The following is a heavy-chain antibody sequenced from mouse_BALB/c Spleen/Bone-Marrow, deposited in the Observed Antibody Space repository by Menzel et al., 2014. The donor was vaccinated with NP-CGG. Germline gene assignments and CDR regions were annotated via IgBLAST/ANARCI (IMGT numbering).Heavy chain of an antibody. Sequence: EVKLVESGGGLVQPGGSRKLSCAASGFTLSSFGMHWVRQAPEKGLEWVAYISSGSSTIYYADTVMGRFTISRDNPKNTLFLQMTSLRSEDTAMYYCVRSGSSSGYFDYWGQGTTLTVSS. CDR3: VRSGSSSGYFDY. CDR2: ISSGSSTI. CDR1: GFTLSSFG. J-gene: IGHJ2*01. V-gene: IGHV5-17*02. D-gene: IGHD1-1*01.